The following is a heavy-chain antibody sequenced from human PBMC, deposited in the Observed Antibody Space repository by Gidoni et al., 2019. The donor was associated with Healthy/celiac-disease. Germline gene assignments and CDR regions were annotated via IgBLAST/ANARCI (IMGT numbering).Heavy chain of an antibody. Sequence: QVQLQESGPGQVKPSQTLSLTCPVSGGSISSGGYYWGWIRQHPGKGLEWIGYSYYSGSTYYNPSLKSRITISVDTSKNQFSLKLSSVTAADTAVYYCARSSIAARPYYYYYGMDVWGQGTTVTVSS. V-gene: IGHV4-31*03. CDR2: SYYSGST. D-gene: IGHD6-6*01. J-gene: IGHJ6*02. CDR3: ARSSIAARPYYYYYGMDV. CDR1: GGSISSGGYY.